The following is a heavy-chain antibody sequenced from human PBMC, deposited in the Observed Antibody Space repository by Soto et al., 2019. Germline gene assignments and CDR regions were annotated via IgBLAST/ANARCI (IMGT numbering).Heavy chain of an antibody. J-gene: IGHJ6*02. Sequence: QVQLQESGPGLVKPSGTLSLTCAVSGGSISSSNWWSWVRQPPGKGLEWIGEIYHSGSTNYNPSPKXXXTISVDKSKNXXSXKXXSVTAADTAVYYCARVMRFLEWSSPRDYYYYGMDVWGQGTTVTVSS. CDR1: GGSISSSNW. CDR2: IYHSGST. CDR3: ARVMRFLEWSSPRDYYYYGMDV. D-gene: IGHD3-3*01. V-gene: IGHV4-4*02.